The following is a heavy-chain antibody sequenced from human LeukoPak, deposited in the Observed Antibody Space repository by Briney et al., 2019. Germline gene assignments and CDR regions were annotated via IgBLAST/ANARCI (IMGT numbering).Heavy chain of an antibody. CDR3: ARRVGATKGYYYYYMDV. D-gene: IGHD1-26*01. CDR2: IKQDGSEK. CDR1: GFTFSSYW. V-gene: IGHV3-7*01. J-gene: IGHJ6*03. Sequence: GGSLRLSCAASGFTFSSYWMSWVRQAPGKGLEWVANIKQDGSEKYYVDSVKGRFTISRDNAKNSLHLQMNSLRAEDTAVYYCARRVGATKGYYYYYMDVWGKGTTVTISS.